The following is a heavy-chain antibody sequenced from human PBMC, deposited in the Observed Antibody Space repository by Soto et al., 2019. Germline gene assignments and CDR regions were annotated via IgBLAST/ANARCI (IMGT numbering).Heavy chain of an antibody. CDR1: GGSVNSTNYY. Sequence: PSDTLSLTCPVSGGSVNSTNYYWGWIRQPPGKVLEWIGSIYNSATTYYNPSLKSRVTISVDTSKNLFSLNLNAVTAADTAMYYCGRVVIAASAHPDFDYWGQGTLVNVS. CDR3: GRVVIAASAHPDFDY. D-gene: IGHD2-15*01. CDR2: IYNSATT. J-gene: IGHJ4*02. V-gene: IGHV4-39*01.